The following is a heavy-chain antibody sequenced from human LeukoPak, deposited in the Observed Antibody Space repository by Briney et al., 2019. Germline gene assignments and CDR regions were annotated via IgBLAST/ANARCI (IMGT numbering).Heavy chain of an antibody. D-gene: IGHD6-13*01. J-gene: IGHJ5*02. V-gene: IGHV4-4*07. CDR2: IYTSGST. CDR3: ARDSSSWGDNWFDL. CDR1: GGSISSYY. Sequence: SETLSLTCTVSGGSISSYYWSWIRQPAGKGLEWIGRIYTSGSTNYNPSLKSRVTMSVDTSKNQFSLKLSSVTAADTAVYYCARDSSSWGDNWFDLWGQGTLVTVSS.